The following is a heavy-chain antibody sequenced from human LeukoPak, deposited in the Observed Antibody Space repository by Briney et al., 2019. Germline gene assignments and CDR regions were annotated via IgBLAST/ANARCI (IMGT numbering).Heavy chain of an antibody. CDR2: IWYDGSNK. CDR1: GFTFSSYG. Sequence: PGGSLRLSCAASGFTFSSYGMHWVRQAPGKGLEWVAVIWYDGSNKYYADSVKGRFTISRDNSKNTLYLQMNSLRAEDTAVYYCARDFTPYYYDSSDAFDIWGQGTMVTVSS. V-gene: IGHV3-33*08. J-gene: IGHJ3*02. CDR3: ARDFTPYYYDSSDAFDI. D-gene: IGHD3-22*01.